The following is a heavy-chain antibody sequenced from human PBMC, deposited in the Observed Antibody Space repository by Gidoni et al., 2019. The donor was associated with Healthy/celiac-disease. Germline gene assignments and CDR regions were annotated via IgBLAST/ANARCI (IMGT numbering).Heavy chain of an antibody. CDR1: GFPFSSYA. V-gene: IGHV3-30-3*01. CDR3: ARDYYWNYPGYYYYGMDV. D-gene: IGHD1-7*01. CDR2: ISYDGSNK. J-gene: IGHJ6*02. Sequence: QVQLVESGGGVVQPGRSLRLSCAASGFPFSSYAMHWVRQAPGKGLEWVAVISYDGSNKYYADSVKGRFTTARDNSKNTLYLQMNSLRAEDTAVYYCARDYYWNYPGYYYYGMDVWGQGTTVTVSS.